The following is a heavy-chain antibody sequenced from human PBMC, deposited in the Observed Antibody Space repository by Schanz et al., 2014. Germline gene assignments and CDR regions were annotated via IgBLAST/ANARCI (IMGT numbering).Heavy chain of an antibody. D-gene: IGHD6-13*01. CDR1: GYTFTRSG. V-gene: IGHV1-18*01. Sequence: QVQLVQSGAEVKKPGASVKVSCKASGYTFTRSGISWVRQAPGQGLEWMGWIGGSDGNTNSAQKFQGRVTMTTDTSTSTAYMELRSLRSDDTAVYYCARQAATGTRYFDYWGQGTLVTVSS. CDR2: IGGSDGNT. J-gene: IGHJ4*02. CDR3: ARQAATGTRYFDY.